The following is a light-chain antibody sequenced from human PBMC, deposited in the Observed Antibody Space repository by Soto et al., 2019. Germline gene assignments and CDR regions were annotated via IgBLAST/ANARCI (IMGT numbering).Light chain of an antibody. CDR2: DKT. V-gene: IGLV1-51*01. Sequence: QSVLTQPPSVSAAPGQKVTISCSGSSSNIGNNYVSWYQQVPGTAPKLLIYDKTKRPSVIPDRFSGSKSGTSATLGITGLRTGDEADYYCGTWDSSLSAVVFGGGTKVTVL. CDR3: GTWDSSLSAVV. J-gene: IGLJ2*01. CDR1: SSNIGNNY.